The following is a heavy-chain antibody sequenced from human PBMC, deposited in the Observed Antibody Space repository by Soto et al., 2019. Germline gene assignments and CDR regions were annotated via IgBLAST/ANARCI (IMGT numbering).Heavy chain of an antibody. CDR3: AREYSSGRRFDY. Sequence: ASVKVSCTASGYTFTGYYMHWVRQAPGQGLEWMGWINPNSGGTNYAQKFQGWVTMTRDTSISTAYMELSRLRSDDTAVYYCAREYSSGRRFDYWGQGILVTVSS. CDR1: GYTFTGYY. V-gene: IGHV1-2*04. J-gene: IGHJ4*02. CDR2: INPNSGGT. D-gene: IGHD6-19*01.